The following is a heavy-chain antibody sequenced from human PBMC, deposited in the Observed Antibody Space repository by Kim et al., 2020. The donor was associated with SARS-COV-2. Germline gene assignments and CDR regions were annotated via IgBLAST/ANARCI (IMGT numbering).Heavy chain of an antibody. J-gene: IGHJ6*02. Sequence: PSFQGQVTISADKSISTAYLQWSSLKASDTAIYYCARSLAATYFYSGMDVWGQGTTVTVSS. D-gene: IGHD6-19*01. V-gene: IGHV5-51*01. CDR3: ARSLAATYFYSGMDV.